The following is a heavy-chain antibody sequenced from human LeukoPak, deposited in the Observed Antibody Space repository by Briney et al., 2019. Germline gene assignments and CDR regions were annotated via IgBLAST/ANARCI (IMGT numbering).Heavy chain of an antibody. CDR2: INWSGGST. J-gene: IGHJ4*02. V-gene: IGHV3-20*04. Sequence: GSLLLSCTASGFAFDEHGMSWVRPVPGKGLEWVSGINWSGGSTGYADPLRGRFTISRDNAKNSLYLQMDSLRAEDTALYYCARAPITSPFYFDYWGQGTLVTVSS. CDR1: GFAFDEHG. D-gene: IGHD2-2*01. CDR3: ARAPITSPFYFDY.